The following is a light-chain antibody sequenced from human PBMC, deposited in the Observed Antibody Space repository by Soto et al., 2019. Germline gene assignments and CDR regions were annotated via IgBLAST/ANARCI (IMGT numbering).Light chain of an antibody. J-gene: IGKJ3*01. CDR2: DAS. V-gene: IGKV3-11*01. CDR1: QNVRTY. Sequence: EIVLTQSPATLSLSPGDRATLSCRASQNVRTYLGWYQQKPGQAPRLLIYDASNRATGIPARFSGSGSGTDFPLTISSLAPEDFAVYYCQQRATWPPFTFGPGTKVDLK. CDR3: QQRATWPPFT.